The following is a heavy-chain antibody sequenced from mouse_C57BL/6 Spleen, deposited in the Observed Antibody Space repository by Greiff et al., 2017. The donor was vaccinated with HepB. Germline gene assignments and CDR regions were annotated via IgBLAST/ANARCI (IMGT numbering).Heavy chain of an antibody. Sequence: EVQLQQSVAELVRPGASVKLSCTASGFNIQNTYMHWVKQRPEQGLEWIGRIDPANGNTKYAPKFQGKATITADTSSNTAYLQLSSLTSEDTAIDYCARGDDDYDEWFAYWGQGTLVTVSA. D-gene: IGHD2-4*01. CDR3: ARGDDDYDEWFAY. CDR1: GFNIQNTY. J-gene: IGHJ3*01. V-gene: IGHV14-3*01. CDR2: IDPANGNT.